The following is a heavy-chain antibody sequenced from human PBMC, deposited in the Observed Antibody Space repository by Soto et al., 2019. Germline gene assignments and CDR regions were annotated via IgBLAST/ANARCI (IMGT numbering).Heavy chain of an antibody. CDR3: ARRERAAGTDWWFDP. V-gene: IGHV4-39*01. J-gene: IGHJ5*02. CDR2: IYYGGST. Sequence: QLQLQESGPGLVKPSETLSLTCTVSGGSISSSSFHWGWIRQPPGKGLEWIGSIYYGGSTYYSPSLKSRVPISVGTSKNQFSLKLSSVTAADTAVYYCARRERAAGTDWWFDPWGQGTLVTVSS. D-gene: IGHD6-13*01. CDR1: GGSISSSSFH.